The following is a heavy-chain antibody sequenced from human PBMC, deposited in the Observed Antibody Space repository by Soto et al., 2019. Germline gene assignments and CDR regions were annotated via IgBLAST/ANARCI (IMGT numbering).Heavy chain of an antibody. CDR3: ARSGKDTAMVRGGDY. D-gene: IGHD5-18*01. V-gene: IGHV4-30-4*01. J-gene: IGHJ4*02. CDR1: GGSISSGDYY. Sequence: NPSETLSLTCTVSGGSISSGDYYWSWIRQPPGKGLEWIGYIYYSGSTYYNPSLKSRVTISVDTSKNQFSLKLSSVTAADTAVYYCARSGKDTAMVRGGDYWGQGTLVTVS. CDR2: IYYSGST.